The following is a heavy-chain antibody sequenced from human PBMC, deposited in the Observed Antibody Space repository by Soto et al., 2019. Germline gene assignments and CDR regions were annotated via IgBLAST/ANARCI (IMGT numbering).Heavy chain of an antibody. CDR2: IFSNDET. J-gene: IGHJ4*02. Sequence: QVTLKESGPVLVKPTETLTLTCTVSGFSLSNARMGVSWIRQPPGKALEWLAHIFSNDETSYSTSLKSRLTNPXXTXKXXVVHTKTHTDPVDTATYYYARRGIVATITGAYFDYWGQGTLVTVSS. V-gene: IGHV2-26*01. CDR1: GFSLSNARMG. D-gene: IGHD5-12*01. CDR3: ARRGIVATITGAYFDY.